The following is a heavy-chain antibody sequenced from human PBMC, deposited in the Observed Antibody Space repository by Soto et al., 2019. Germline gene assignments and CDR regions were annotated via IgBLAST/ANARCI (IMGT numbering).Heavy chain of an antibody. CDR3: ARRPGAARPSYYYGMDV. CDR1: GYSFTSYW. CDR2: IYPGDSDT. V-gene: IGHV5-51*01. J-gene: IGHJ6*02. Sequence: GESLKISCKGSGYSFTSYWIGWVRQMPGKGLEWMGIIYPGDSDTRYSPSFQGQVTISADKSISTAYLQWSSLKASDTAMYYCARRPGAARPSYYYGMDVWGQGTTVTVSS. D-gene: IGHD6-6*01.